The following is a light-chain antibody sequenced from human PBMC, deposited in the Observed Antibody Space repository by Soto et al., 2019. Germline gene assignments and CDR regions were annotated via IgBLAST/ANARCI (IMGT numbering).Light chain of an antibody. CDR3: EQYVSSSWT. CDR2: GAS. CDR1: QSVSSSY. V-gene: IGKV3-20*01. J-gene: IGKJ1*01. Sequence: ESVLTQSPATLSLSPGERATLSCRASQSVSSSYLARYQQKFGQAPRLLIYGASSRATGIPDRFSGSGSGTDFTLTISRLEHEDFAVYYCEQYVSSSWTFGQGTKVDIK.